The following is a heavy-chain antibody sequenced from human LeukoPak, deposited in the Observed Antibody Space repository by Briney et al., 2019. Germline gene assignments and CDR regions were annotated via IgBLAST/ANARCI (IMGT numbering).Heavy chain of an antibody. D-gene: IGHD3-10*01. CDR1: GFTFSSYS. Sequence: GGSLRLSCAASGFTFSSYSINWVRQAPGKGLEWVSSISSSSSYIYYADSVKGRFTISRDNAKNSLYLQMNSLRAEDTAVYYCARDRRITMVRGVPNWFDPWGQGTLVTVSS. V-gene: IGHV3-21*01. J-gene: IGHJ5*02. CDR2: ISSSSSYI. CDR3: ARDRRITMVRGVPNWFDP.